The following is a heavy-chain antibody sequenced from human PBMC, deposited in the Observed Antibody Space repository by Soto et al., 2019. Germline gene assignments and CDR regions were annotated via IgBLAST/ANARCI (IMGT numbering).Heavy chain of an antibody. CDR1: DFTFSMYW. J-gene: IGHJ3*01. D-gene: IGHD3-9*01. V-gene: IGHV3-7*03. Sequence: EVQLVESGGGLVQPGGSLRLYCAASDFTFSMYWMSWVRQAPGSGLEWVANIRQDGGEKEYMDSVKGRFTISRDNAENSLYLQMNSLRVDDTAVYYCARYLGWFVFDLWGQGTMVTVSS. CDR3: ARYLGWFVFDL. CDR2: IRQDGGEK.